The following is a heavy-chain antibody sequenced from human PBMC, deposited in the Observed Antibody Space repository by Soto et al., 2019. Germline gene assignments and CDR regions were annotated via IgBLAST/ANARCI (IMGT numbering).Heavy chain of an antibody. J-gene: IGHJ4*02. V-gene: IGHV3-30-3*01. CDR1: GFAFSSYA. D-gene: IGHD6-13*01. Sequence: PGGSLRLSCAASGFAFSSYAMHWVRQAPGKGLEWVAVISYDGSNKYYADSVKGRFTISRDNSKNTLYLQMNSLRAEDTAVYYCARDPFYSSSSFDYWGQGTLVTVSS. CDR2: ISYDGSNK. CDR3: ARDPFYSSSSFDY.